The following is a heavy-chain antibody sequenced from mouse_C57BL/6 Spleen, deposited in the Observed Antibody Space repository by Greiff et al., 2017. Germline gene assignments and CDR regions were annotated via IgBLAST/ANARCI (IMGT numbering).Heavy chain of an antibody. CDR1: GYTFTDYE. CDR3: TRIDYYSNHRAMDY. D-gene: IGHD2-5*01. J-gene: IGHJ4*01. CDR2: IDPETGGT. V-gene: IGHV1-15*01. Sequence: VQRVESGAELVRPGASVTLSCKASGYTFTDYEMHWVKQTPVHGLEWIGAIDPETGGTAYNQKFKGKAILTADKSSSTAYMELRSLTSEDSAVYYCTRIDYYSNHRAMDYWGQGTSVTVSS.